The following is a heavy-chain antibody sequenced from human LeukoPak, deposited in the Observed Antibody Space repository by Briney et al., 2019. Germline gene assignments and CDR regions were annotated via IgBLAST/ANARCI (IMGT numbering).Heavy chain of an antibody. J-gene: IGHJ4*02. V-gene: IGHV3-23*05. D-gene: IGHD3-22*01. CDR2: ILSTGSRT. CDR3: ARASYYYDSSEDFDY. CDR1: GFTFNGFT. Sequence: PGGSLRLSCAASGFTFNGFTMSWVRQAPGKGLEWVSAILSTGSRTYYADSVKGRFTISRDNAKNSLYLQMNSLRAEDTAVYYCARASYYYDSSEDFDYWGQGTLVTVSS.